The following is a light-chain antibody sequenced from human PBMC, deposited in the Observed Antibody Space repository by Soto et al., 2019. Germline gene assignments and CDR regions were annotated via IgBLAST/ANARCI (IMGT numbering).Light chain of an antibody. CDR3: QSYDSSLSGYV. Sequence: QSVLTQPPSVSGAPGQRVTIACTGSSSNIGAGYDVHWYQQLPGTAPKLLIYGNSNRPSGVPDRFSGSKSGTSASLAITGLQYEDEADYYCQSYDSSLSGYVFGTGTKVTVL. V-gene: IGLV1-40*01. CDR2: GNS. CDR1: SSNIGAGYD. J-gene: IGLJ1*01.